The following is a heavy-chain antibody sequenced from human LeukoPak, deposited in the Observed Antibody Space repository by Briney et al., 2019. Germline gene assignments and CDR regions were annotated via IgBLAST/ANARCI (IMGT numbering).Heavy chain of an antibody. CDR2: IYYSGST. V-gene: IGHV4-31*03. CDR3: ARGLAVAGTAPFDY. CDR1: GGSISSGGYY. J-gene: IGHJ4*02. Sequence: PSETLSLTCTVSGGSISSGGYYWSWIRQHPGKGLEWIGYIYYSGSTYYNPSLKSRVTISVDTSKNQFSLKLSSVTAADTAVYYCARGLAVAGTAPFDYWGQGTLVTVSS. D-gene: IGHD6-19*01.